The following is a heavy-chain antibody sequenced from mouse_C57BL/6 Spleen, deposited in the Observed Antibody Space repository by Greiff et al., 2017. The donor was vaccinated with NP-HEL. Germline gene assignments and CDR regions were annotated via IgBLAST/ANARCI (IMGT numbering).Heavy chain of an antibody. Sequence: EVQLQESGPGLVKPSQSLSLTCSVTGYSITSGYYWNWIRQFPGNKLEWMGYISYDGSNNYNPSLKNRISITRDTSKNQFFLKLNSVTTEDTATYYCARDDYGSSYNAYWGQGTLVTVSA. CDR2: ISYDGSN. V-gene: IGHV3-6*01. CDR3: ARDDYGSSYNAY. J-gene: IGHJ3*01. CDR1: GYSITSGYY. D-gene: IGHD1-1*01.